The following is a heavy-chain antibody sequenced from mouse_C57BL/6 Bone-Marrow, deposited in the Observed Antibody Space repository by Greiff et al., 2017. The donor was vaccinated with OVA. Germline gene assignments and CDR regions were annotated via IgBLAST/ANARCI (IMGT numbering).Heavy chain of an antibody. Sequence: QVQLKESGPGLVQPSQSLSITCTVSGFSLTSYGVHWVRQSPGKGLEWLGVIWSGGSTDYNAAFISRLSISKDNSKSQVFFKMNSLQADDTAIYYCATDYDAYYFDYWGQGTTLTVSS. CDR2: IWSGGST. CDR3: ATDYDAYYFDY. V-gene: IGHV2-2*01. J-gene: IGHJ2*01. D-gene: IGHD2-4*01. CDR1: GFSLTSYG.